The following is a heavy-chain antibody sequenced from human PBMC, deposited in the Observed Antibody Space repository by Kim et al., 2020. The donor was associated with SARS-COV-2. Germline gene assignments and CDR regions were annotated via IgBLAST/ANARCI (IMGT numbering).Heavy chain of an antibody. CDR2: VTCNGGRT. CDR1: GVNFDNYG. CDR3: ARGIYNGLVNC. J-gene: IGHJ4*02. D-gene: IGHD1-1*01. V-gene: IGHV3-20*04. Sequence: GGSLRLSCAASGVNFDNYGMSWVRQAPGKGLEWVARVTCNGGRTGYVDSVKGRFTISRDNAKKSLYLQMNSLRAEDTALYFCARGIYNGLVNCWGEGTLVTVSS.